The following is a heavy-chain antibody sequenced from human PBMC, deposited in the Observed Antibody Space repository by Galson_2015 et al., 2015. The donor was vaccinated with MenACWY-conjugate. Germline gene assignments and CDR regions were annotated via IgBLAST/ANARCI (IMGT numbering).Heavy chain of an antibody. D-gene: IGHD6-6*01. J-gene: IGHJ4*02. Sequence: MYPGDSDAKYSPPFQGQVTMSADQSINTAYLRWTSLKSSDSAIYYCARRSARSHFDHWGQGTLVTVSS. CDR3: ARRSARSHFDH. V-gene: IGHV5-51*01. CDR2: MYPGDSDA.